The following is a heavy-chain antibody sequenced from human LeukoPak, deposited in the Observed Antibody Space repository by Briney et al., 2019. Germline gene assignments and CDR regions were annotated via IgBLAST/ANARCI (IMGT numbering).Heavy chain of an antibody. Sequence: SETLSLTCTVSGGSLSSGDYYWSWIRQPPGKGLEWIGYIYYSGSTYYNPSLKSRVTISVDTSKNQFSLKLSSVTAADTAVYYCARECTVTTVGGSFDWFDPWGQGTLVTVSS. CDR1: GGSLSSGDYY. CDR2: IYYSGST. J-gene: IGHJ5*02. V-gene: IGHV4-30-4*08. CDR3: ARECTVTTVGGSFDWFDP. D-gene: IGHD4-17*01.